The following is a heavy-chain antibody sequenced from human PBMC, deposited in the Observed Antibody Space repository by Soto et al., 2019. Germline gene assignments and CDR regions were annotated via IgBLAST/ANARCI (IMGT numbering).Heavy chain of an antibody. CDR1: GGSFSGYY. J-gene: IGHJ6*03. V-gene: IGHV4-34*01. CDR3: ARVVRGSGRYYYYYYYMDV. Sequence: SETLSLTCAVYGGSFSGYYWSWIRQPPGKGLEWIGEINHSGSTNYNPSLKSRVTISVDTSKNQFSLKLSSVTAADTAVYYCARVVRGSGRYYYYYYYMDVWGKGTTVTVSS. D-gene: IGHD3-10*01. CDR2: INHSGST.